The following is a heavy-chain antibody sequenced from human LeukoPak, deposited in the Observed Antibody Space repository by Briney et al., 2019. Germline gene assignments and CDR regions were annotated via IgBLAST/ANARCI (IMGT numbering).Heavy chain of an antibody. CDR1: GGTFSSYA. V-gene: IGHV1-69*13. CDR2: IILIFGTA. Sequence: GASVKVSCKASGGTFSSYAISWVRQAPGQGLEWMGGIILIFGTANYAQTYHGRVTITADESTSTAYMELSSLRSEDTAVYYCARAMITFGGVIVPNWYFDLWGRGTLVTVSS. J-gene: IGHJ2*01. D-gene: IGHD3-16*02. CDR3: ARAMITFGGVIVPNWYFDL.